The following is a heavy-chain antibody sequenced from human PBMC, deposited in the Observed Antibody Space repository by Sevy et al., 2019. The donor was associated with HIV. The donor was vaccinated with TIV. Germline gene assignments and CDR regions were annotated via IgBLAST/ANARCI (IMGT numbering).Heavy chain of an antibody. D-gene: IGHD2-2*01. CDR3: ARSPPVVVVPGAPSWFDP. CDR2: INESGIT. V-gene: IGHV4-34*01. Sequence: ETLSLTCAVHDGSFSGYYWNWIRQLPGKGLEWIGEINESGITNYNPSLKSRVTISVDTSKKEFSLKLNSVTAADTAVYFCARSPPVVVVPGAPSWFDPWGQGTLVTVSS. CDR1: DGSFSGYY. J-gene: IGHJ5*02.